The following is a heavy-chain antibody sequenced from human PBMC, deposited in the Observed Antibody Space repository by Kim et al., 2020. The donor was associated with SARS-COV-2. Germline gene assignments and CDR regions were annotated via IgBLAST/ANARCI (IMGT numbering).Heavy chain of an antibody. Sequence: SETLSLTCTVSGGSISSGHYYWGCIRQPPGKGLEWIGTIYYFGNTYYNPSLKSRVTISIDTSKNQFSLKMFSVTAADTAVYYCARLRPNESDAFDIWGQGTMVTVSS. V-gene: IGHV4-39*01. CDR2: IYYFGNT. CDR1: GGSISSGHYY. CDR3: ARLRPNESDAFDI. J-gene: IGHJ3*02.